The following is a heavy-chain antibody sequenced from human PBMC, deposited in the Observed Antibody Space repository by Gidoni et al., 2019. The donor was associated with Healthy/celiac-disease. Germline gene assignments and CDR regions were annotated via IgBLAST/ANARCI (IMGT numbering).Heavy chain of an antibody. Sequence: QVQLQESGPGLVKPSETLSLHCTGSGGSIGSYYWSWIRQPAGKGPEWIGRIYTSGSTNYNPALKSRVTMSVDTSKNQFSLKLSSVTAADTAVYYCAREIHTSGSYYWVDYWGQGTLVTVSS. J-gene: IGHJ4*02. V-gene: IGHV4-4*07. CDR3: AREIHTSGSYYWVDY. D-gene: IGHD3-10*01. CDR2: IYTSGST. CDR1: GGSIGSYY.